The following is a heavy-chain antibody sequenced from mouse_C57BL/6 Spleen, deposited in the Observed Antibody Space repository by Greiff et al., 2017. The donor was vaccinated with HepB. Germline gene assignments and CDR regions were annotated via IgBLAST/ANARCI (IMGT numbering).Heavy chain of an antibody. V-gene: IGHV1-42*01. Sequence: EVQLVESGPELVKPGASVKISCKASGYSFTGYYMNWVKQSPEKSLEWIGEINPSTGGTTYNQKFKAKATLTVDKSSSTAYMQLKSLTSEDSAVYYCARNYGSSLDYWGQGTTLTVSS. CDR1: GYSFTGYY. J-gene: IGHJ2*01. D-gene: IGHD1-1*01. CDR2: INPSTGGT. CDR3: ARNYGSSLDY.